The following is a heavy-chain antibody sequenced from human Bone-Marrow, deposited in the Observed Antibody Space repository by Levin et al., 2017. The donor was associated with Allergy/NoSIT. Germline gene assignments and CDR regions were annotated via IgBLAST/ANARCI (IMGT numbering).Heavy chain of an antibody. V-gene: IGHV3-23*01. D-gene: IGHD6-19*01. J-gene: IGHJ4*02. CDR2: VNNGGNA. CDR1: GFTFSRYA. Sequence: GGSLRLSCAASGFTFSRYAMSWVRQAPGRGLEWVASVNNGGNAYYGGSVKGRFTVSRDNSKNTLDLQMNSLRDDDTAIYYCAKDHPSSGWPAFEYWGQGILVTVSS. CDR3: AKDHPSSGWPAFEY.